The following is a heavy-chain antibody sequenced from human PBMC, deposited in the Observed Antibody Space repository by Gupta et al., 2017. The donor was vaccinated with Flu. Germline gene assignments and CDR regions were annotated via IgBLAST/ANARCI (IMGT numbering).Heavy chain of an antibody. CDR2: RGSGGDT. CDR3: VREGRSGAWNNWFLDL. J-gene: IGHJ2*01. Sequence: EVQLVESGGGLVQPGGSLRLSCAAYGFNFRTSDLHWVRLPAGEGLQWVSARGSGGDTSQPDAGRGRFTIPRDKAKNSVYLQTNSLRAEDTALYYCVREGRSGAWNNWFLDLWGRGSLVTVSS. V-gene: IGHV3-13*04. CDR1: GFNFRTSD. D-gene: IGHD1-1*01.